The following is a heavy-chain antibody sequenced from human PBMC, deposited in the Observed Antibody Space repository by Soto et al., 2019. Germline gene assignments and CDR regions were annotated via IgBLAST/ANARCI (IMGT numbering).Heavy chain of an antibody. CDR2: ISYDGSLE. D-gene: IGHD6-13*01. CDR3: ARAAFSSNVNWFDP. CDR1: GFTFRSYG. V-gene: IGHV3-30*03. J-gene: IGHJ5*02. Sequence: QVQVVESGGGVVQPGRSLRLSCAASGFTFRSYGMQWVRQAPGEGLEWVAVISYDGSLEYYADSVKGRFTISRDNSKNTVYLQMNSLRGEDTAVYCCARAAFSSNVNWFDPWGQGTLVTVSS.